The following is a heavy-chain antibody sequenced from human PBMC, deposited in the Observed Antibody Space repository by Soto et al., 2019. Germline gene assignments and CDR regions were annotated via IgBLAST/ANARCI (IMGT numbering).Heavy chain of an antibody. D-gene: IGHD1-26*01. CDR2: ISATGKN. CDR3: AGESGETGSYEAY. Sequence: QVQLQESGPGRVKPSETLSLTCSVSGGSITDYSWNWIRQSAGKGLEWIGRISATGKNQVNPSLQRRVTLSLDTSKNQFSLKLTSVTAADPAVYYCAGESGETGSYEAYWGQGTLVTVSS. J-gene: IGHJ4*02. CDR1: GGSITDYS. V-gene: IGHV4-4*07.